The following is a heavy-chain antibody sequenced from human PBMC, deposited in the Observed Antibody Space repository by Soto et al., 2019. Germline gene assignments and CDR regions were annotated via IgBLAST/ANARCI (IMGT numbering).Heavy chain of an antibody. D-gene: IGHD3-16*02. Sequence: PSDTLSLTCTVSGGSISSYYWSWIRQPPGKGLEWIGYIYYSGSTNYNPSLKSRVTISVDTSKNQFSLKLSSVTAADTAVYYCARVPMITFGGVIVPYYFDYWGQGTLVTVSS. CDR2: IYYSGST. CDR3: ARVPMITFGGVIVPYYFDY. CDR1: GGSISSYY. V-gene: IGHV4-59*07. J-gene: IGHJ4*02.